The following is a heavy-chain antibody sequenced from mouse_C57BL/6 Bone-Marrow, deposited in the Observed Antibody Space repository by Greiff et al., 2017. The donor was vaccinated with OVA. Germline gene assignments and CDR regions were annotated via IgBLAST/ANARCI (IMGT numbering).Heavy chain of an antibody. CDR1: GFTFSSYA. V-gene: IGHV5-9-1*02. J-gene: IGHJ2*01. Sequence: EVKLVESGEGLVKPGGSLKLSCAASGFTFSSYAMSWVRQTPEKRLEWAAYISSGGDYIYYADTVKGRFTISRDNARNTLYLQMSSLKSEDTAMYYCTRDNDGNSHFDYWGQGTTLTVSS. CDR2: ISSGGDYI. CDR3: TRDNDGNSHFDY. D-gene: IGHD2-1*01.